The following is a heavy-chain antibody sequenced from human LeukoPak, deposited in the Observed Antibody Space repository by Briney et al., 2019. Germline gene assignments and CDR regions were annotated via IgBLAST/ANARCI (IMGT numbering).Heavy chain of an antibody. CDR3: ARDVGNVFDH. D-gene: IGHD4-23*01. V-gene: IGHV3-30-3*01. Sequence: GGSLRLSCAASGFTFNTYTIHWVRQAPGMGLEWVTLISYDGSNKYYTDSVKGRFTISRDNSRNTLYLQMNSLTTEDSAVYYCARDVGNVFDHWGQGTLVTVSS. CDR2: ISYDGSNK. CDR1: GFTFNTYT. J-gene: IGHJ4*02.